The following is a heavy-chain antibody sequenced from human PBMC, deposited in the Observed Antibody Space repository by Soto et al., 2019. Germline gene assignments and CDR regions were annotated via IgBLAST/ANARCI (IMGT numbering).Heavy chain of an antibody. CDR3: AKDDSGAADI. J-gene: IGHJ3*02. V-gene: IGHV4-4*07. CDR2: VDTTGGT. Sequence: QVQLQESGPGLVEPSETLSLTCTVSGGSISSYSWNWIRQPAGKGLEWIGRVDTTGGTNYIPSLKSRVTMSVDTSKNQFSLNQRFVTAADTAVYFCAKDDSGAADIWGQGTMVTVS. D-gene: IGHD3-16*01. CDR1: GGSISSYS.